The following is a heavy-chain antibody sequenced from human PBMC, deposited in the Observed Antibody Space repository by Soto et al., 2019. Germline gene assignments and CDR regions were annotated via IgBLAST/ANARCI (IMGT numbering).Heavy chain of an antibody. Sequence: QVQLVESGGGVVQPGRSLRLSCAASGFTFSSYAMLWVRQAPGKGLEWVAVISYDGSNKYYADSVKGRFTISRDNSKNTLYLQMNSLRAEDTAVYYCARGPPVWRPHLDYWGQGTLVTVSS. CDR1: GFTFSSYA. V-gene: IGHV3-30-3*01. D-gene: IGHD3-16*01. CDR2: ISYDGSNK. J-gene: IGHJ4*02. CDR3: ARGPPVWRPHLDY.